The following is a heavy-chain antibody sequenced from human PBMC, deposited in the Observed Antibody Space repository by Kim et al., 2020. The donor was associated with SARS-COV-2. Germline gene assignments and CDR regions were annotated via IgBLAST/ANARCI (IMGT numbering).Heavy chain of an antibody. CDR2: IDHSGDT. CDR1: GASISSSKW. V-gene: IGHV4-4*02. D-gene: IGHD6-25*01. J-gene: IGHJ5*02. Sequence: SETLSLTCAVSGASISSSKWWSWVRQPPGKGLEWIGEIDHSGDTNYKSSLKNRVTISVDKSKNQFSIKLNSVTAADTAVYYCARGVSSAWTLRDWLDPWGQGTLVTVSS. CDR3: ARGVSSAWTLRDWLDP.